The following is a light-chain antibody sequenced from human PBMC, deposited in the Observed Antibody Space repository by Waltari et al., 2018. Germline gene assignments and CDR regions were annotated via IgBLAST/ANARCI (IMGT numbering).Light chain of an antibody. CDR2: GAS. CDR1: QSVSSSY. Sequence: EIVLTQSPGTLSLSPGERATLSCRASQSVSSSYLAWYQQKPGQAPRLLIYGASSRAPGIPDRFSGSVSGTDFTLTISRLEPEDFAVYYCQQYGSSPPWTFGQGTKVEIK. J-gene: IGKJ1*01. CDR3: QQYGSSPPWT. V-gene: IGKV3-20*01.